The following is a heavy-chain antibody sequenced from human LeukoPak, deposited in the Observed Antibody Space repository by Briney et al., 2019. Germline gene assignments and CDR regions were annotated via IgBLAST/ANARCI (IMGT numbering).Heavy chain of an antibody. CDR3: ATLNDYGDYGRDY. D-gene: IGHD4-17*01. Sequence: SGTLSLTCTVFGGSISSSSYYWGWIRQPPGKGLEWIGSIYYSGSTYYNPSLKSRVTISVDTSKNQFSLKLSSVTAADTAVYYCATLNDYGDYGRDYWGQGTLVTVSS. V-gene: IGHV4-39*01. CDR1: GGSISSSSYY. J-gene: IGHJ4*02. CDR2: IYYSGST.